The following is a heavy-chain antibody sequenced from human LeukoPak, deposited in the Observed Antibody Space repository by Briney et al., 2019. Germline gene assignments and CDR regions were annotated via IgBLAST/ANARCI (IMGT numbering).Heavy chain of an antibody. Sequence: GGSLRLSGEVSGFTFSNYGMHWVRQAPGKGLEWVALIWYDGRTKFHADSVKGRFTISRDNSANTLYLQMSSLRVEDTAVYYCARESGRIAVAGGPGFWGQGALVTVSS. D-gene: IGHD6-19*01. J-gene: IGHJ4*02. CDR1: GFTFSNYG. V-gene: IGHV3-33*01. CDR3: ARESGRIAVAGGPGF. CDR2: IWYDGRTK.